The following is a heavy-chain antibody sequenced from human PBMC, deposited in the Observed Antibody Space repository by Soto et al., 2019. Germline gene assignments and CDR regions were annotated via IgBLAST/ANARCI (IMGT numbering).Heavy chain of an antibody. CDR1: GFTFSSYA. CDR2: ISGSGGST. D-gene: IGHD3-3*01. Sequence: EVQLVESGGGLVQPGGSLGLSCAASGFTFSSYAMSWVRQAPGKGLESVSAISGSGGSTYYADSVKGRFTISRDNSKNTLYLQMNSLRAEDTAVYYCAKFTIFGEVPHLGYGMDVWGQGTTVTVSS. J-gene: IGHJ6*02. V-gene: IGHV3-23*04. CDR3: AKFTIFGEVPHLGYGMDV.